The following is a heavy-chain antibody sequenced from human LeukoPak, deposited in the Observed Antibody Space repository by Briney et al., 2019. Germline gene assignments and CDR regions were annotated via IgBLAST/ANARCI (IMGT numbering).Heavy chain of an antibody. D-gene: IGHD3-3*01. J-gene: IGHJ6*03. CDR2: IKQDGSEK. CDR1: GFTFSSYW. V-gene: IGHV3-7*01. CDR3: ARGSKYYDFWSGYYSTGISYYYYMDV. Sequence: GGSLRLSCAASGFTFSSYWMSWVRQAPGKGLEWVANIKQDGSEKYYVDSVRGRFTISRDNAKNSLYLQMNSLRAEDTAVYYCARGSKYYDFWSGYYSTGISYYYYMDVWGKGTTVTVSS.